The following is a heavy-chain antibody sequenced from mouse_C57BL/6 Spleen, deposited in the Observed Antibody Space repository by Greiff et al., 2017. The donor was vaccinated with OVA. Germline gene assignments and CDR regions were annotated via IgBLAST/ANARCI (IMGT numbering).Heavy chain of an antibody. CDR3: TEGGGLRRRAWFAY. CDR1: GFTFSNYW. Sequence: EVKLMESGGGLVQPGGSMKLSCVASGFTFSNYWMNWVRQSPEKGLEWVAQIRLKSDNYATHYAESVKGRFTISRDDSKSSVYLQMNNLRAEDTGIYYCTEGGGLRRRAWFAYWGQGTLVTVSA. CDR2: IRLKSDNYAT. V-gene: IGHV6-3*01. J-gene: IGHJ3*01. D-gene: IGHD2-12*01.